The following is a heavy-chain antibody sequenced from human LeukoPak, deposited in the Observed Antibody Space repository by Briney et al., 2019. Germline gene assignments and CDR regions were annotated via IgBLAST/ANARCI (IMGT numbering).Heavy chain of an antibody. Sequence: PGGSLRLSCAASGFTLDNYNFNWVRQAPGKGLEWVASIRSYRSYIHYADSVKGRFTISRDDAKKSLYLQMNSLRAEDTAVYFCARFAEVYYYVDVWGKGTTVIVSS. D-gene: IGHD2-21*01. CDR2: IRSYRSYI. V-gene: IGHV3-21*01. CDR3: ARFAEVYYYVDV. CDR1: GFTLDNYN. J-gene: IGHJ6*03.